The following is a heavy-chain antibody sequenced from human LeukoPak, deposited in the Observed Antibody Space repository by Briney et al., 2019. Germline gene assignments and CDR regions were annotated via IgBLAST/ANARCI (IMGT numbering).Heavy chain of an antibody. CDR1: GFTFRNYA. V-gene: IGHV3-23*01. CDR3: AKWGDYDILTGYYVSDF. Sequence: GGSLRLSCAASGFTFRNYAMSWVRQAPGKGLEWVSAITGSGDTTYYADSVKGRFTISRDNSKNTLYVEMNTLRAEVTAVYYCAKWGDYDILTGYYVSDFWGQGTLVTVSS. J-gene: IGHJ4*02. CDR2: ITGSGDTT. D-gene: IGHD3-9*01.